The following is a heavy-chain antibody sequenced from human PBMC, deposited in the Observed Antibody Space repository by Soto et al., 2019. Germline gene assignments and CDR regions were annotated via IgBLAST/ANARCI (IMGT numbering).Heavy chain of an antibody. Sequence: QVQLVQSGGEVKKPGASVKVSCKTSGYSFTTSGIIWVRPAPGQGLEWMGWLSGYNGNTHYAQKFQGSVSMTTDTSTSTAYMDLSSLRAEDPAVYYCAREGPAPFYYYGMDVWGQGTTVTVSS. CDR3: AREGPAPFYYYGMDV. V-gene: IGHV1-18*01. CDR1: GYSFTTSG. CDR2: LSGYNGNT. J-gene: IGHJ6*02.